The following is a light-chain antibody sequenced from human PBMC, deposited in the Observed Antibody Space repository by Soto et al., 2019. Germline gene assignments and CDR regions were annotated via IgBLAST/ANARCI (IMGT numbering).Light chain of an antibody. CDR3: QQYYSTPPGYT. J-gene: IGKJ2*01. CDR2: WAS. V-gene: IGKV4-1*01. Sequence: DIVMTQSPDSLAVSLGERATINCKSSQSVLYSSNNKNYLDWYQQKQGQPPKLLIYWASTRESGVPDRFSGSGSVTDFSLTISSLQAEDVAVYSCQQYYSTPPGYTVGQRTKLEIK. CDR1: QSVLYSSNNKNY.